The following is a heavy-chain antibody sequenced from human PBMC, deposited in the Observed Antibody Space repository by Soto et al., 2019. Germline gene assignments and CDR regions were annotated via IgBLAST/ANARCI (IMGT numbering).Heavy chain of an antibody. CDR1: GYTFTSYA. V-gene: IGHV1-3*01. CDR2: INAGNGNT. Sequence: ASVKVSCKASGYTFTSYAMHWVRQAPGQRLEWMGWINAGNGNTKYSQKFQGRVTITRDTSASTAYMELSSLRSEDTAVYYCARDGDPISDGYYYMDVWGKGTTVTVSS. CDR3: ARDGDPISDGYYYMDV. D-gene: IGHD4-17*01. J-gene: IGHJ6*03.